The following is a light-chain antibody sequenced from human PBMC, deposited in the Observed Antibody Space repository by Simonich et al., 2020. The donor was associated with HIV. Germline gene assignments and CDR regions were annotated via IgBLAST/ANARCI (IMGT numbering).Light chain of an antibody. CDR3: SSYTSSSTVV. CDR2: DVS. J-gene: IGLJ2*01. Sequence: QSALTQPRSVSGSPGQSVTILCTGTSSDVGGYNYVSWYQQHPGKVPKLMIYDVSNRPSGVSNRFSGSKSGNTASLTISGLQAEDEGDYYCSSYTSSSTVVFGGGTKLTVL. CDR1: SSDVGGYNY. V-gene: IGLV2-14*03.